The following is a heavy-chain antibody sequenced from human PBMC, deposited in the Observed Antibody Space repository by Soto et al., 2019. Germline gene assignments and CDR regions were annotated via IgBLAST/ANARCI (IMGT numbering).Heavy chain of an antibody. CDR1: GYTFTSYY. D-gene: IGHD3-10*01. V-gene: IGHV1-46*01. CDR2: INPSGGST. Sequence: ASVKVSCKASGYTFTSYYMHWVRQAPGQGLEWMGIINPSGGSTIYAQKFQGRVTMTRDTSTSTVYLELSSLRAEDTAVYYCARGLEDGSGIYYNPYYYALDVWGQGTSVTVSS. J-gene: IGHJ6*01. CDR3: ARGLEDGSGIYYNPYYYALDV.